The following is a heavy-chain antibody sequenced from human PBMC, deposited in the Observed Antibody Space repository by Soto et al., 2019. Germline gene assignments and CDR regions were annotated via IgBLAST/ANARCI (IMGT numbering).Heavy chain of an antibody. D-gene: IGHD2-15*01. V-gene: IGHV3-74*01. CDR2: INSDGSST. J-gene: IGHJ6*02. Sequence: GSLRLSCAASGFTFSSYWMHWVRHAPGKGLVWVSRINSDGSSTSYADSVKGRFTISRDNAKNTLYLQMNSLRAEDTAVYYCARAGYCSGGSCPHYYYGMDVWGQGTTVTVSS. CDR3: ARAGYCSGGSCPHYYYGMDV. CDR1: GFTFSSYW.